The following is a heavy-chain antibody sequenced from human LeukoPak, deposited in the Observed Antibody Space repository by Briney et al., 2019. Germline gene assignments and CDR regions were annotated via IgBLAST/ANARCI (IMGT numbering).Heavy chain of an antibody. CDR3: ARDTAAAGTDFDY. D-gene: IGHD6-13*01. Sequence: GGSLRLSCAASGFTFSSYSMNWVRQAPGKGLEWVSSISSSSSYIYYADSVKGRFTISRDNAKNSLYLQMNSLRAEDTAVYYCARDTAAAGTDFDYWSQGTLVTVSS. V-gene: IGHV3-21*01. J-gene: IGHJ4*02. CDR2: ISSSSSYI. CDR1: GFTFSSYS.